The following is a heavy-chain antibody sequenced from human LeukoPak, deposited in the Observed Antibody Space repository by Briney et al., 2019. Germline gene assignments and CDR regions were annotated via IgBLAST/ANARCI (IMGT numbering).Heavy chain of an antibody. CDR2: IYPGDSDT. CDR1: GYSFNNYW. J-gene: IGHJ5*02. V-gene: IGHV5-51*01. Sequence: GESLKVSWKGSGYSFNNYWIGWGGQMPGEGLGGMGVIYPGDSDTRYSPSFQGQVSISADKSISTAYLQWSSLKTSDTAMYYCARAYSSSSTWFDPWGQGTLVTVSS. D-gene: IGHD6-6*01. CDR3: ARAYSSSSTWFDP.